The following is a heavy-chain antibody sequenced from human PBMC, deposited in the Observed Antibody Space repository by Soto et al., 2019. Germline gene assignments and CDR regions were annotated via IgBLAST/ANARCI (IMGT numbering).Heavy chain of an antibody. CDR3: ARDGHYDILTGSISSNYYYYYYMDV. J-gene: IGHJ6*03. CDR1: GYTFTGYY. CDR2: INPNSGGT. D-gene: IGHD3-9*01. Sequence: VSCKASGYTFTGYYMHWVRQAPGQGLEWMGWINPNSGGTNYAQKFQGWVTMTRDTSISTAYMELSRLRSDDTAVYYCARDGHYDILTGSISSNYYYYYYMDVWGKGTTVTVSS. V-gene: IGHV1-2*04.